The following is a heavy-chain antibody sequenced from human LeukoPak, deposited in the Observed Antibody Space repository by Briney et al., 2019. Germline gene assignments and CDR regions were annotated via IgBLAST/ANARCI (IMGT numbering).Heavy chain of an antibody. CDR3: AIDGQQLVFGEGAFDI. V-gene: IGHV3-74*01. J-gene: IGHJ3*02. Sequence: WGTLRLSCAASGFTFSSCWRHWVRQAPGKGLVWVSRINSDGSSTYYADSVKGRFTISKDNAKNTLYLQMNSLRAEDTAVYYCAIDGQQLVFGEGAFDIWGQGTMVTVSS. D-gene: IGHD6-13*01. CDR1: GFTFSSCW. CDR2: INSDGSST.